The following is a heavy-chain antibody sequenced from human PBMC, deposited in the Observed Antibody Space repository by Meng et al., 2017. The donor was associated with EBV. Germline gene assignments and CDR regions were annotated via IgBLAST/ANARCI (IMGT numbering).Heavy chain of an antibody. J-gene: IGHJ4*02. CDR1: GYAFTSYY. CDR2: IIPAGGNT. D-gene: IGHD1/OR15-1a*01. CDR3: VRELVGGTFDY. V-gene: IGHV1-46*01. Sequence: QVQLVQSGAEVKKPGAPVNVSCKASGYAFTSYYLHWVRQAPGQGLEWMGIIIPAGGNTNYAQKFRGRFTMTRDTSTSTVYMDLSILTSEDTAVYYCVRELVGGTFDYWGQGTLVTVSS.